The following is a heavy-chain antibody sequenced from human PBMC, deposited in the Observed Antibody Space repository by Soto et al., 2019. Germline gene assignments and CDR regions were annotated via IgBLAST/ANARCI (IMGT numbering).Heavy chain of an antibody. CDR1: GFTFSSYA. CDR2: ISSSGGGT. V-gene: IGHV3-23*01. CDR3: ATGSASYDY. J-gene: IGHJ4*02. Sequence: PGGSLRLSCAASGFTFSSYAMSWVRQAPGKGLEWVSAISSSGGGTSYTDSVKDRFTISRDTSKNTLYLQMSSLRAEDTAVYYCATGSASYDYWGQGTLVTDSS. D-gene: IGHD1-26*01.